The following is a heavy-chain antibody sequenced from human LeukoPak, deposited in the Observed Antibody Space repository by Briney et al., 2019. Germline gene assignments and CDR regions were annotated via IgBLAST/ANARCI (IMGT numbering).Heavy chain of an antibody. Sequence: PSETLSLTCTVSGGSISGHYWSWIRQPPGKGLEWIGYIYYSGSTNYNPSLKSRVTISVDTSKSQFSLRLSSVTDADTAVYYCARDHNYAFDNWGQGTLVSVTS. J-gene: IGHJ4*02. CDR3: ARDHNYAFDN. V-gene: IGHV4-59*11. D-gene: IGHD1-1*01. CDR1: GGSISGHY. CDR2: IYYSGST.